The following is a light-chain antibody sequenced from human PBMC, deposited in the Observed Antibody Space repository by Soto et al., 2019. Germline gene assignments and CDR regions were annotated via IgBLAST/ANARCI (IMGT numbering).Light chain of an antibody. CDR3: QQYGTSPPT. CDR2: GAS. J-gene: IGKJ1*01. Sequence: EIVLTQSPGTLSLSPGERATLSCKASQSVSSNFLAWYQRKPGQAPRLLIYGASYRATDIPYRISGSGSGTYLTLTITRLDPEDFAVYYWQQYGTSPPTFGQGTKVEI. V-gene: IGKV3-20*01. CDR1: QSVSSNF.